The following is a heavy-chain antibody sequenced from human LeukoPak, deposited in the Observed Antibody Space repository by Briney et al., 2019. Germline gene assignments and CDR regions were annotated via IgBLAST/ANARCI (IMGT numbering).Heavy chain of an antibody. V-gene: IGHV4-59*08. Sequence: SETLSLTCTVSGGSISGYYWSWIRQPPGKGLEWIGYIYYSGSTNYNPSLKSRVTISIDTSKNQFSLKLSSVTAADTAVYYCARGTYYSGSGSLNWFDPWGQGTLVTVSS. D-gene: IGHD3-10*01. CDR2: IYYSGST. J-gene: IGHJ5*02. CDR1: GGSISGYY. CDR3: ARGTYYSGSGSLNWFDP.